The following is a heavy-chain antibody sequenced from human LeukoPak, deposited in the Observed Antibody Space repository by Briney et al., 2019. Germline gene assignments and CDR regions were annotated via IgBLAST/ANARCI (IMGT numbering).Heavy chain of an antibody. Sequence: GGSLRLSCAASKFTFSSYGMHWVRQAPGMGLEWVAVIWSDGSNKYYADSVKGRFTISRDNSKNTLYLQMNSLRAEDTAVYYCAGTSSGPERRGMDVWGQGTTVTVSS. CDR1: KFTFSSYG. D-gene: IGHD6-19*01. CDR2: IWSDGSNK. CDR3: AGTSSGPERRGMDV. V-gene: IGHV3-33*01. J-gene: IGHJ6*02.